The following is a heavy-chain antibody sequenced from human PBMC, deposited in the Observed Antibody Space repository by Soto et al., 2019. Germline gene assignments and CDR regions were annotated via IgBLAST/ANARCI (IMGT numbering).Heavy chain of an antibody. V-gene: IGHV3-21*06. Sequence: PGGSLRLSCAASGFTFTSYSMNWVRQAPWKGLEWVSSISSTTNYIYYGDSMKGRFTISRDNAKNSLYLEMNSLRAEDTAVYYCARESEDLTSNFDYWGQGTLVTVSS. J-gene: IGHJ4*02. CDR1: GFTFTSYS. CDR2: ISSTTNYI. CDR3: ARESEDLTSNFDY.